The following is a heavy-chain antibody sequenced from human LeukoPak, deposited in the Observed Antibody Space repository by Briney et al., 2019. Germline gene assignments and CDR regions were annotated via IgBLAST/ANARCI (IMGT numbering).Heavy chain of an antibody. V-gene: IGHV3-21*01. J-gene: IGHJ4*02. D-gene: IGHD1-26*01. CDR1: GFTFSSSN. CDR2: ISSSSTYI. Sequence: GGSLRLSCAASGFTFSSSNMNWVRQAPGRGLEWVSSISSSSTYIFYADSVKGRFTISRDNAKNSLYLQMNSLRAEDTAVYYCAKYSGTYRDNWGQGTLVTVSS. CDR3: AKYSGTYRDN.